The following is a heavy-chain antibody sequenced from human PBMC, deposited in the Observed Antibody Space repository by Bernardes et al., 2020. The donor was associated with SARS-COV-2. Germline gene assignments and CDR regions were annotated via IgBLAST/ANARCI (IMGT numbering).Heavy chain of an antibody. CDR1: GDSVSSGASH. D-gene: IGHD3-9*01. V-gene: IGHV4-39*01. CDR2: VNYSGRG. J-gene: IGHJ4*01. Sequence: SETLSLTCTVSGDSVSSGASHWGWIRQSPGKGLEWIGNVNYSGRGSYNPSLKSRVTISVDLSKNQFSLKLSSVTAADTAIYYCARVMAYFASTGYYDYWGQGTLVPVSS. CDR3: ARVMAYFASTGYYDY.